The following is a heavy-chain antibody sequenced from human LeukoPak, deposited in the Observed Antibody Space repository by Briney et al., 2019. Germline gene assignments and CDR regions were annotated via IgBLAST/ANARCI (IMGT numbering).Heavy chain of an antibody. CDR3: ARGSEGRVTIFGVGDLYYYYMDV. V-gene: IGHV3-66*02. CDR1: GFTVSSNY. CDR2: IYSGGST. Sequence: GGSLRLSCAASGFTVSSNYMSWVRQAPGKGLEWVSVIYSGGSTYYADSVKGRFTISRDNSKNTLYLQMNSLRAEDTAVYYCARGSEGRVTIFGVGDLYYYYMDVWGKGTTVTVSS. J-gene: IGHJ6*03. D-gene: IGHD3-3*01.